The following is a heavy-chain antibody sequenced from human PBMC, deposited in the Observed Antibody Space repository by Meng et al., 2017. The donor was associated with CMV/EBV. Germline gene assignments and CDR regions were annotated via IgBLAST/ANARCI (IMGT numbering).Heavy chain of an antibody. V-gene: IGHV3-7*01. D-gene: IGHD5-12*01. CDR1: GFSFSTSW. Sequence: GGSLRLSCSASGFSFSTSWTSWVRQAPGKGLEWVANIKPDGSEKYYLDSVKGRFTISRDTAKSSLFLEMNSLRAEDTAMYYCARTQHLRFDCFNIWGQGTMVTVSS. CDR3: ARTQHLRFDCFNI. J-gene: IGHJ3*01. CDR2: IKPDGSEK.